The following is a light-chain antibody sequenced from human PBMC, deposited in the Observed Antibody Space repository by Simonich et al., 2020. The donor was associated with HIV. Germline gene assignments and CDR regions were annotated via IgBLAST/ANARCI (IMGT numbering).Light chain of an antibody. CDR3: AAWDDSLNGRV. J-gene: IGLJ3*02. CDR2: RNN. Sequence: QSVLTQPPSASGTPGQRVTISCSGSSSNIGSNTVNWYQQLPGTAPQFLIYRNNQRPSGVPDRFSCSKSCTSASLAISGLQSEDEADYYCAAWDDSLNGRVFGGGTKLTVL. V-gene: IGLV1-44*01. CDR1: SSNIGSNT.